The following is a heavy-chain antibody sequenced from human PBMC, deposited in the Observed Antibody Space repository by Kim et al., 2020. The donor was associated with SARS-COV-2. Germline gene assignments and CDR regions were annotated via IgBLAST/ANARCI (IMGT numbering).Heavy chain of an antibody. CDR3: ARVGYSSGWKEGYYFDY. V-gene: IGHV3-21*01. D-gene: IGHD6-19*01. Sequence: VKGRLTVSRDNAKNALYLQMNSRRAEDTAVYYCARVGYSSGWKEGYYFDYWGQGSLVTVSS. J-gene: IGHJ4*02.